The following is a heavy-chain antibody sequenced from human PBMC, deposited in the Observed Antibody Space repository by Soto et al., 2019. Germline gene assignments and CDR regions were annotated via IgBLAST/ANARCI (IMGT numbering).Heavy chain of an antibody. J-gene: IGHJ5*02. V-gene: IGHV4-39*01. CDR3: ARGGPPYDYGSGSYRESDP. Sequence: PSETLSLTCTVSGGSISGSSYYWGWIRQPPGKGLEWIGSIYYSGSTYYNPSLKSRVTISVDTSKNQFSLKLSSVTAADTAVYYCARGGPPYDYGSGSYRESDPCGQETLFTLAS. D-gene: IGHD3-10*01. CDR1: GGSISGSSYY. CDR2: IYYSGST.